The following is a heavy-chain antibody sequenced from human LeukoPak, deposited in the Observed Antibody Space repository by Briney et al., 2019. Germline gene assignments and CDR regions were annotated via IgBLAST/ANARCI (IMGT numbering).Heavy chain of an antibody. D-gene: IGHD1-26*01. CDR3: ARWARYYYYGMDV. CDR1: GGSFSGYY. CDR2: INHSGST. V-gene: IGHV4-34*01. Sequence: SETLSLTCAAYGGSFSGYYWSWIRQPPGKGLEWIGEINHSGSTNYNPSLKSRVTISVDTSKNQFSLKLSSVTAADTAVYYCARWARYYYYGMDVWGQGTTVTVSS. J-gene: IGHJ6*02.